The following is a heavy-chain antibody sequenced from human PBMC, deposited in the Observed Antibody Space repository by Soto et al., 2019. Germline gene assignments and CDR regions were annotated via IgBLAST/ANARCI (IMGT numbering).Heavy chain of an antibody. D-gene: IGHD4-17*01. J-gene: IGHJ6*03. V-gene: IGHV5-51*01. CDR2: IYPGDSNT. CDR3: ARHRSDYGDYYYYMDV. CDR1: GSSFTSYW. Sequence: PGESLKLSCKGSGSSFTSYWIGWVRQMPGKGLEWMGIIYPGDSNTRYSPSFQGQVTISADKSISTAYLQWSSLKASATAMYYCARHRSDYGDYYYYMDVWGKGTTVTVSS.